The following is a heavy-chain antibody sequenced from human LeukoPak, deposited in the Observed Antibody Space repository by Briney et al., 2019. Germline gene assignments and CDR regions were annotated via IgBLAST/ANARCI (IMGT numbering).Heavy chain of an antibody. D-gene: IGHD6-19*01. Sequence: SETLSLTCAVYGGSSSSFYWSWIRHPPGEGLEWIGENNHSGSTNYNPSLKSRVTISVDTSKNQFSLKLSSVTAADTAVYYCARVVRVAGTATDYWGQGTLVTVSS. CDR1: GGSSSSFY. CDR2: NNHSGST. J-gene: IGHJ4*02. V-gene: IGHV4-34*01. CDR3: ARVVRVAGTATDY.